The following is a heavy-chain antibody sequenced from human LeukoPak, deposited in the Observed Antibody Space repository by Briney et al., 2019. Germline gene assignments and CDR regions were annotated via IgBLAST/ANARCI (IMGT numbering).Heavy chain of an antibody. V-gene: IGHV4-39*02. CDR2: IYYSGST. D-gene: IGHD1-26*01. CDR3: ARIVFRGSYRFDY. CDR1: GGSVSNTNYY. J-gene: IGHJ4*02. Sequence: PSETLSLTRTVSGGSVSNTNYYWGWIRQPPGKGLEWIGNIYYSGSTYYNPSLKSRVTISVDTSNNHFSLKLSSVTAADTAVYCCARIVFRGSYRFDYWGQGTLLTVSS.